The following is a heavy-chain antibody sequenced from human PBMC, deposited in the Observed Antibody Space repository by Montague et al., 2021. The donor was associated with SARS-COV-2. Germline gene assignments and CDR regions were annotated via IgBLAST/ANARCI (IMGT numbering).Heavy chain of an antibody. J-gene: IGHJ6*02. Sequence: SETLSLTCAVYGGSLSGYYWSWIRQPPGEGLEWIAEISHSGSTSYNPSLRSRVTISVQTSKNQFSLTVASVTAADTAIYYCASVFKNYYAMDVWGQGTTVIVSS. V-gene: IGHV4-34*01. D-gene: IGHD3-3*01. CDR2: ISHSGST. CDR3: ASVFKNYYAMDV. CDR1: GGSLSGYY.